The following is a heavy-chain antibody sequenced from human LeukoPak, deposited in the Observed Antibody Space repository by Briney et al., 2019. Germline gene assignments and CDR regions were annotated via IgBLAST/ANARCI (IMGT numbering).Heavy chain of an antibody. CDR3: TCQGVYYYDSSGSGNY. J-gene: IGHJ4*02. CDR1: GFTVGSNY. V-gene: IGHV3-53*01. CDR2: IYSGGST. D-gene: IGHD3-22*01. Sequence: GGSLRLSCAASGFTVGSNYMSWVRQAPGKRLEWVSVIYSGGSTYYADSVKGRFTISRDNSKNTLSLQMNSLRAADTAVYYCTCQGVYYYDSSGSGNYWGQGTLVTVSS.